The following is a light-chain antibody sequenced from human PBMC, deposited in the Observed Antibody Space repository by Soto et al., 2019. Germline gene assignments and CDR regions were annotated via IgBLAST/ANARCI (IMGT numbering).Light chain of an antibody. CDR1: QSVSSN. V-gene: IGKV3-15*01. CDR3: QEYNDWRYT. Sequence: EIVMTQSPATLSGSPGERATLSRRASQSVSSNLVWYQQKPGQAPRLLIYGASTRATGIPARFSGSGSGTEFTLTISSLQSEDFAVYYCQEYNDWRYTFGQGTKLEI. CDR2: GAS. J-gene: IGKJ2*01.